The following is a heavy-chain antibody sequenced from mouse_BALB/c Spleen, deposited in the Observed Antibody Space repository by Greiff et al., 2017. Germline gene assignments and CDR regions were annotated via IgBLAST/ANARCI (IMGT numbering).Heavy chain of an antibody. V-gene: IGHV1S22*01. D-gene: IGHD1-1*01. CDR3: TRGYGSSYGFAY. CDR1: GYTFTSYW. Sequence: LQQPGSELVRPGASVKLSCKASGYTFTSYWMHWVKQRPGQGLEWIGNIYPGSGSTNYDEKFKSKATLTVDTSSSTAYMQLSSLTSEDSAVYYCTRGYGSSYGFAYWGQGTLVTVSA. J-gene: IGHJ3*01. CDR2: IYPGSGST.